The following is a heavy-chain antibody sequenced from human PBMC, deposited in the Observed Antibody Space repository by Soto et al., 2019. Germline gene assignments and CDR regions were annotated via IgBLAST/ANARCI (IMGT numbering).Heavy chain of an antibody. CDR1: GFTFSSYG. CDR3: ATDVRVQVYASRGMDV. V-gene: IGHV3-33*01. J-gene: IGHJ6*02. Sequence: GETLKISCAASGFTFSSYGMHWVRQAPGKGLEWVAVIWYDGSNKYYADSVKGRFTISRDNSKNTLYLQMNSLRAEDTAVYYCATDVRVQVYASRGMDVWGQGTTVTVSS. D-gene: IGHD2-8*01. CDR2: IWYDGSNK.